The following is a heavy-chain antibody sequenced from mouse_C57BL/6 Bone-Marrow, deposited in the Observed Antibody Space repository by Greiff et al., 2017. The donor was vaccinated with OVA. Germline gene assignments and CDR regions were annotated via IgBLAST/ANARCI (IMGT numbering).Heavy chain of an antibody. CDR3: AREMGLVFDY. V-gene: IGHV1-64*01. D-gene: IGHD4-1*01. Sequence: QVQLQQPGPELVKPGASVKLSCKASGYTFTSYWMHWVQQRPGQGLEWIGMIHPNSGSTNYNEKFKSKATLTVDKSSSAAYMLLSRLASEASAVYYCAREMGLVFDYWGRGTALTVTA. J-gene: IGHJ2*01. CDR1: GYTFTSYW. CDR2: IHPNSGST.